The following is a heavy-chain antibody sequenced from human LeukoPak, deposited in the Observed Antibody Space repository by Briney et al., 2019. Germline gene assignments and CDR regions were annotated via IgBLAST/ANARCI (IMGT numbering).Heavy chain of an antibody. Sequence: SQTLSLTCTVSGGSISSCGYYWSWIRQNPGKGLEWIGYIYYSGSTYYNPSLKSRVTISVDTSKNQFSLKLSSVTAADTAVYYCARGQNRASAFDIWGQGTMVTVSS. V-gene: IGHV4-31*03. CDR2: IYYSGST. CDR3: ARGQNRASAFDI. CDR1: GGSISSCGYY. D-gene: IGHD1-14*01. J-gene: IGHJ3*02.